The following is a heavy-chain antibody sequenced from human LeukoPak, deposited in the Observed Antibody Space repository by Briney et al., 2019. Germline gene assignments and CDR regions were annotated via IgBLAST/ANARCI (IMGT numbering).Heavy chain of an antibody. D-gene: IGHD6-13*01. CDR2: INHSGST. V-gene: IGHV4-34*01. CDR1: GGSFSGYY. Sequence: SETLSLTCAVYGGSFSGYYWSWIRQPPGKGLEWIGGINHSGSTNYNPSLKSRVTISVDTSKNQFSLKLSSVTAADTAVYYCARGRGRVAAAGTAVEYFQHWGQGTLVTVSS. J-gene: IGHJ1*01. CDR3: ARGRGRVAAAGTAVEYFQH.